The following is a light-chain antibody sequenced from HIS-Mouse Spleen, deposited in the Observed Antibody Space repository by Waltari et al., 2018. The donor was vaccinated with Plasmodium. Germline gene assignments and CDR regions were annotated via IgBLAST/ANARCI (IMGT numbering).Light chain of an antibody. CDR2: EDN. CDR1: SGRIASNY. V-gene: IGLV6-57*02. J-gene: IGLJ3*02. Sequence: NFMLTQPHSVSESPGKTVTISCPGSSGRIASNYVQWYQQRPGSAPTTVIYEDNQRPSGVPDRFSGSIDSSSNSASLTISGLKTEDEADYYCQSYDSSTWVFGGGTKLTVL. CDR3: QSYDSSTWV.